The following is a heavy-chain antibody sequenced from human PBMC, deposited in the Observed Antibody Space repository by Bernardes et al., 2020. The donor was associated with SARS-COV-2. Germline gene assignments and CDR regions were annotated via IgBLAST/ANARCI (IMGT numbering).Heavy chain of an antibody. V-gene: IGHV3-9*01. CDR1: GFTFDDYA. CDR2: ISWNSGSI. CDR3: AKNVEVGLRYFDRGGGFDY. J-gene: IGHJ4*02. D-gene: IGHD3-9*01. Sequence: GGSLRLSCAASGFTFDDYAMHWVRQAPGKGLEWVSGISWNSGSIGYADSVKGRFTISRDNAKNSLYLQMNSLRAEDTALYYCAKNVEVGLRYFDRGGGFDYWGQGTLVTVSS.